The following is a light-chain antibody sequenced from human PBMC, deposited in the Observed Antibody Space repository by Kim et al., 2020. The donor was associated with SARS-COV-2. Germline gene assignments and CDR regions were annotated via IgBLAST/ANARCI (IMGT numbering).Light chain of an antibody. CDR2: EDN. CDR3: QSYDSSNHWV. CDR1: SSSIASNY. J-gene: IGLJ3*02. Sequence: KTVTISCTGSSSSIASNYVQWYQQRPGSAPTTVIYEDNQRPSGVPDRFSGSIDSSSNSASLTISGLKTEDEADYCCQSYDSSNHWVFGGGTQLTVL. V-gene: IGLV6-57*02.